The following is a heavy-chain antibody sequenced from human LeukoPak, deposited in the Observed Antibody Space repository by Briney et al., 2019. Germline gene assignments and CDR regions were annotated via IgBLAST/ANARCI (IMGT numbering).Heavy chain of an antibody. CDR2: IYPGNSDI. CDR1: GYSFTTYW. V-gene: IGHV5-51*01. Sequence: GDPLKISCKGSGYSFTTYWIAWVRQMPGKGLEWMEVIYPGNSDITYSPSFQGQVTISVDKSISTAYLQWSSLKASDTAIYYCARHLSSITRCPHYWGQGTLVTVSS. CDR3: ARHLSSITRCPHY. D-gene: IGHD2-2*01. J-gene: IGHJ4*02.